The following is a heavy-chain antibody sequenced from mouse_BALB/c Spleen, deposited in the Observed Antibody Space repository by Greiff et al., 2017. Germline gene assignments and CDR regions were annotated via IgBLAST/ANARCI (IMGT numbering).Heavy chain of an antibody. Sequence: EVQLQESGGGLVKPGGSLKLSCAASGFTFSDYYMYWVRQTPEKRLEWVATISDGGSYTYYPDSVKGRFTISRDNAKNNLYLQMSSLKSEDTAMYYCARGYYVNYAMDYWGQGTSVTVSS. CDR2: ISDGGSYT. CDR3: ARGYYVNYAMDY. CDR1: GFTFSDYY. J-gene: IGHJ4*01. D-gene: IGHD2-3*01. V-gene: IGHV5-4*02.